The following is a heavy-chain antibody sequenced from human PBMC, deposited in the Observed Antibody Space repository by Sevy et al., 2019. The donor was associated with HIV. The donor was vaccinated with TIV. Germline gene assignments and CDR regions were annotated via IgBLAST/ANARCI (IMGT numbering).Heavy chain of an antibody. V-gene: IGHV3-30-3*01. CDR2: ISYDGSNK. CDR3: ARLIEMATIRGAFDI. J-gene: IGHJ3*02. CDR1: GFTFSSYA. D-gene: IGHD5-12*01. Sequence: GGSLRLSCAASGFTFSSYAMHWVRQAPGKGLEWVAVISYDGSNKYDADSVKGRFTISRDNSKNTLYLQMNSLRAEDTAVYYCARLIEMATIRGAFDIWGQGTMVTVSS.